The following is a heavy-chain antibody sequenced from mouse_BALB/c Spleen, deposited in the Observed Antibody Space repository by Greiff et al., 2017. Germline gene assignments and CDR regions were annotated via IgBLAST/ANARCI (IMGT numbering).Heavy chain of an antibody. D-gene: IGHD2-4*01. J-gene: IGHJ3*01. CDR1: GFTFSSFG. Sequence: EVKLVESGGGLVQPGGSRKLSCAASGFTFSSFGMHWVRQAPEKGLEWVAYISSGSSTIYYADTVKGRFTISRDNPKNTLFLQMTSLRSEDTAMYYCARSNYDYGGCAYWGQGTLVTVSA. V-gene: IGHV5-17*02. CDR2: ISSGSSTI. CDR3: ARSNYDYGGCAY.